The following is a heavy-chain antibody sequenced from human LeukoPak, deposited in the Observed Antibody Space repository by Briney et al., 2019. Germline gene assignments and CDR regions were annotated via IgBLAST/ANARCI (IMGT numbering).Heavy chain of an antibody. D-gene: IGHD3-22*01. V-gene: IGHV3-48*04. CDR3: AREVGAAYDT. CDR2: ISSSSSTI. J-gene: IGHJ5*02. CDR1: GFTFSSYS. Sequence: GGSLRLSCAASGFTFSSYSMNWVRQAPGKGLEWVSYISSSSSTIYYAGSVKGRFTISRDNAKNSLYLQMNSLRAEDTAVYYCAREVGAAYDTWGQGTLVTVSS.